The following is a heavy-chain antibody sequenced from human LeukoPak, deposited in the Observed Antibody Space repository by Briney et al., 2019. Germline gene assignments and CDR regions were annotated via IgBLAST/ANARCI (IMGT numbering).Heavy chain of an antibody. CDR2: IYHSGSN. J-gene: IGHJ4*02. CDR1: GYSISSGYY. D-gene: IGHD3-9*01. Sequence: SETLSLTCTVSGYSISSGYYWGWIRQPPGKGREWIGSIYHSGSNYYNPSLKSRVTISVDTSKNQFSLKLSSVTAADTAVYYCARDPLRYFDWLYTNWGQGTLVTVSS. V-gene: IGHV4-38-2*02. CDR3: ARDPLRYFDWLYTN.